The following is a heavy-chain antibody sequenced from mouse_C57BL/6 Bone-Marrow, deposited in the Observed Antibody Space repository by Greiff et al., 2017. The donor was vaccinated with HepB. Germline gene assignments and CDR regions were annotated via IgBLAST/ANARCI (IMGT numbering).Heavy chain of an antibody. Sequence: QVQLQQPGAELVRPGTSVKLSCKASGYTFTSYWMHWVKQRPGQGLEWIGVIDPSDSYTNYNQKFKGKATLTVDTSSSTAYMQLSSLTSEDSAVYYCARFLTTVVANPYYFDYWGQGTTLTVSS. CDR2: IDPSDSYT. J-gene: IGHJ2*01. CDR3: ARFLTTVVANPYYFDY. V-gene: IGHV1-59*01. CDR1: GYTFTSYW. D-gene: IGHD1-1*01.